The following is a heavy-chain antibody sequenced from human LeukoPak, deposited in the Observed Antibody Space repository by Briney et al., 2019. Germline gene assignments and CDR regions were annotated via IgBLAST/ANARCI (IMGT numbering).Heavy chain of an antibody. CDR2: IYYTGTT. J-gene: IGHJ5*02. CDR3: ARIPSPGWFDP. V-gene: IGHV4-39*07. CDR1: GGSISTSTYY. Sequence: SETLSLTCTVSGGSISTSTYYWAWIRQPPGKGLEWIGSIYYTGTTYYSPSLKSRVTILLDTSKKQFSLKLRSVTAADTAVYYCARIPSPGWFDPWGQGTLVTVSS.